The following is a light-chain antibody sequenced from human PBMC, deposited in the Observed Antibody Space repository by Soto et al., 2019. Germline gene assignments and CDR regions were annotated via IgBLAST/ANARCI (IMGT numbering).Light chain of an antibody. J-gene: IGKJ3*01. Sequence: DIQMTQSPTSLSASVGDRVTITCRASQGIRNFVAWYQQKPGKAPKLLIYAASTLQSGVPSRFSGSGSGTYFTLTINSLHAEDVATYSCQNYSSVPIFGPGTKVEIK. CDR1: QGIRNF. CDR2: AAS. V-gene: IGKV1-27*01. CDR3: QNYSSVPI.